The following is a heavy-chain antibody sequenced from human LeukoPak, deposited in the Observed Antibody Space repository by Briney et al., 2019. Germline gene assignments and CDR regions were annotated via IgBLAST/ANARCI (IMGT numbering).Heavy chain of an antibody. Sequence: GGSLRLSCAASGFTFSSYEMNWVRQAPGKGLEWVSYISSSSSTIYYADSVKGRFTISRDNAKNSLYLQMNSLRADDTAVYYCARDGSFGSGYYYGMDVWGQGTTVTVSS. V-gene: IGHV3-48*03. CDR1: GFTFSSYE. CDR2: ISSSSSTI. J-gene: IGHJ6*02. D-gene: IGHD3-22*01. CDR3: ARDGSFGSGYYYGMDV.